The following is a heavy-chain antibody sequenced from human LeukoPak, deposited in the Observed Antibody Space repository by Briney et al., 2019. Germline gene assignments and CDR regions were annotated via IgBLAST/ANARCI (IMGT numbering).Heavy chain of an antibody. Sequence: SETLSLTCTVSGGSISSSSYYWGWIRQPPGKGLEWIGSIYYSGSTYYNPSLKSRVTISVDTSKNQFSLKLSSVTAADTAVYYCARDFPDIVVVPAAIVRWFDPWGQGTLVTVSS. CDR2: IYYSGST. CDR3: ARDFPDIVVVPAAIVRWFDP. CDR1: GGSISSSSYY. D-gene: IGHD2-2*01. V-gene: IGHV4-39*07. J-gene: IGHJ5*02.